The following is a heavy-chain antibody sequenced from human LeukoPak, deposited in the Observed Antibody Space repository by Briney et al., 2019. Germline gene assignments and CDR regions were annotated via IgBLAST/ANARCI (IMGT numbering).Heavy chain of an antibody. V-gene: IGHV4-38-2*02. CDR3: ARDGSGMRLRYYFDY. Sequence: PSETLSLTCTVSGYSISSGYYWGWIRQPPGKGLEWIGSIYHSGSTYYNPSLKSRVTISVDTSKNQFSLKLSSVTAADTAVYYCARDGSGMRLRYYFDYWGQGTLVTVSS. D-gene: IGHD5-12*01. CDR2: IYHSGST. J-gene: IGHJ4*02. CDR1: GYSISSGYY.